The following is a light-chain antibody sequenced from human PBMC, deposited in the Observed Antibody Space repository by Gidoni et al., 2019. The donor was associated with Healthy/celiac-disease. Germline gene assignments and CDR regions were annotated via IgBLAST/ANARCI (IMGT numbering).Light chain of an antibody. CDR3: QQYNNWTPPYT. V-gene: IGKV3-15*01. CDR2: CAS. Sequence: EILMTQSPSTLSVSPGERATLSCRASQSVSSHLAWYQQKPGQAPRLLIYCASTRATGIPARLSGSGSGTEITLTISSMQSEDFAFYYCQQYNNWTPPYTCGQGTKLEIK. CDR1: QSVSSH. J-gene: IGKJ2*01.